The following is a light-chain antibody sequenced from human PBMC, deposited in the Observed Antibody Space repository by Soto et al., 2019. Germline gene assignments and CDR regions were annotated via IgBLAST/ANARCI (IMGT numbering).Light chain of an antibody. CDR1: SSDAGGYNY. V-gene: IGLV2-8*01. CDR2: EVS. CDR3: SSYAGSNLWV. J-gene: IGLJ3*02. Sequence: QSVLTQPPSASGSPGQSVTISCTGTSSDAGGYNYVSWYQQHPGKAPKLMIYEVSKRPSGVPDRFSGSKSGNTASLTVSGLQAEDEADYYCSSYAGSNLWVFGGGTQLTVL.